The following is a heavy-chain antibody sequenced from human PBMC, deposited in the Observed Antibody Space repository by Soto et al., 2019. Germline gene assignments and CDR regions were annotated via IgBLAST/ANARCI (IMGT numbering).Heavy chain of an antibody. CDR2: TSTFNGEA. CDR3: ARDLDGSGSYFTDY. V-gene: IGHV1-18*01. Sequence: ASVKVSCKASGYSFTSTGISWVRQAPGQGPEWMGWTSTFNGEAKYAQKLQGRVTMTTDTSTTTAYMELRSLTSDDTAVYYCARDLDGSGSYFTDYWGQGTLVTVSS. J-gene: IGHJ4*02. CDR1: GYSFTSTG. D-gene: IGHD3-10*01.